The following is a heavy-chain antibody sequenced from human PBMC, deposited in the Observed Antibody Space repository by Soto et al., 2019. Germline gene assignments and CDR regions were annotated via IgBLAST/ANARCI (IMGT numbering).Heavy chain of an antibody. Sequence: QVQLVQSGAEVKKPGASVKVSCKASGYTFTTYEINWVRQVPGQGLEWMGWMSPSSGNTGYVDQFRGRVTMTSTTSMTTTYMELSSLRSEDTAVYYCARVGGQLFGDHGMDVWGQGTKVTVSS. CDR3: ARVGGQLFGDHGMDV. CDR2: MSPSSGNT. V-gene: IGHV1-8*01. D-gene: IGHD3-10*01. CDR1: GYTFTTYE. J-gene: IGHJ6*02.